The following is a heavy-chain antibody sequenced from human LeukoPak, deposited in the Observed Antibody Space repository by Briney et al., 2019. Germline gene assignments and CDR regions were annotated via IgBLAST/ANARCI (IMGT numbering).Heavy chain of an antibody. J-gene: IGHJ4*02. D-gene: IGHD6-19*01. V-gene: IGHV4-30-2*01. CDR3: ARDGDSSGWTRSDY. CDR1: GGSISSGGYS. Sequence: SETLSLTCAVSGGSISSGGYSWSWIRQPPGKGLEWIGYIYHSGSTYYNPSLKSRVTISVDRSKNQFSLKLSSVTAADTAVYYCARDGDSSGWTRSDYWGQGTLVTVSS. CDR2: IYHSGST.